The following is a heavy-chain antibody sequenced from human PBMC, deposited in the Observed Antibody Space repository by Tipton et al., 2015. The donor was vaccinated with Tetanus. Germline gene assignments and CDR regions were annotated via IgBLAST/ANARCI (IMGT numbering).Heavy chain of an antibody. V-gene: IGHV4-34*01. J-gene: IGHJ4*02. Sequence: TLSLTCAVYGGSFSGYYCTWIRPSPGEGLEGIGENHPSGSVFYNPSLKRRVTMLLDTSANQFSLKLTSVTAADTAVYYCARGVDRTKAGIDWGQGTLVTVSS. D-gene: IGHD5-12*01. CDR1: GGSFSGYY. CDR3: ARGVDRTKAGID. CDR2: NHPSGSV.